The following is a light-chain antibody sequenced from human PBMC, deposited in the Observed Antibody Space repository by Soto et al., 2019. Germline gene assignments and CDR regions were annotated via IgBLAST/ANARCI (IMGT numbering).Light chain of an antibody. J-gene: IGLJ1*01. CDR1: SSNIGTNA. V-gene: IGLV1-44*01. CDR3: AAWDDSMNGYV. Sequence: QSALTQPLSASGTPGQRVTISCSGGSSNIGTNAVNWYQPLPGTAPKLLIYNNNQRPSGVPDRFSGSKSGTSASLAISGLQSEDEADYYCAAWDDSMNGYVFGTGTKVTVL. CDR2: NNN.